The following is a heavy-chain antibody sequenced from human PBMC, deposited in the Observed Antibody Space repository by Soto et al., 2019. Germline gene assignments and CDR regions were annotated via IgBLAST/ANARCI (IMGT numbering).Heavy chain of an antibody. J-gene: IGHJ6*02. CDR2: ISGSGGST. Sequence: PGGSLRLSCAASGFTFSSYAMSWVRQAPGKGLEWVSAISGSGGSTYYADSVKDRFTISRDNSKNTLYLQMNSLRAEDTAVYYCRTAIVVVPAARFSDYGMEVWGQGTSVTVSS. V-gene: IGHV3-23*01. D-gene: IGHD2-2*01. CDR1: GFTFSSYA. CDR3: RTAIVVVPAARFSDYGMEV.